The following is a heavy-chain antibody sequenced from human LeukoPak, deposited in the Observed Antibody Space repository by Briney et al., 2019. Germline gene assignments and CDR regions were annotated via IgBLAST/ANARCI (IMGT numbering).Heavy chain of an antibody. J-gene: IGHJ4*02. V-gene: IGHV3-7*01. CDR3: AKDRTQATVTYYFDY. D-gene: IGHD4-17*01. Sequence: GGSLRLSCVVSGFTFSNYWMSWVRQAPGKGLEWVANIKQDGSEKYYADSVKDRFTISRDNAKNSLYLQMNSLRAEDTAVYYCAKDRTQATVTYYFDYWGQGTLVTVSS. CDR2: IKQDGSEK. CDR1: GFTFSNYW.